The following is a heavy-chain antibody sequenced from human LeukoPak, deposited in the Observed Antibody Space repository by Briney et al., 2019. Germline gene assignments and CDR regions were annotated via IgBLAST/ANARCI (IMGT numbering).Heavy chain of an antibody. V-gene: IGHV1-8*01. D-gene: IGHD7-27*01. CDR3: ARAGSTRAPYYFDY. Sequence: GASVKVSCKASGYTFTSYDINWVRQATGQGLEWMGWMNPNSGNTGYAQKFQGRVTKTRNTSISTAYMELSSLRSEDTAVYYCARAGSTRAPYYFDYWGQGTLVTVSS. CDR2: MNPNSGNT. CDR1: GYTFTSYD. J-gene: IGHJ4*02.